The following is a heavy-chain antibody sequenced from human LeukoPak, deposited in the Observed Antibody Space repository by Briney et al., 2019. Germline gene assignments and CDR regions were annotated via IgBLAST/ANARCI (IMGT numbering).Heavy chain of an antibody. CDR3: AKFILPFDSSTFSPGVFAP. CDR2: IYSGGST. Sequence: GGSLRLSCAASGFTVSSNYMSWVRQAPGKGLEWVSVIYSGGSTYYADSVKGRFTISRDNSKNTLYLQMNSLRAEDTAVYFCAKFILPFDSSTFSPGVFAPGAQGPRVTVPS. V-gene: IGHV3-66*01. CDR1: GFTVSSNY. J-gene: IGHJ5*02. D-gene: IGHD2/OR15-2a*01.